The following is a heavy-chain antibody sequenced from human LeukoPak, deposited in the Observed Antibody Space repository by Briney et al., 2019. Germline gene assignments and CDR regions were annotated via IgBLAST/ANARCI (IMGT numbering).Heavy chain of an antibody. CDR3: ASPYSYGDAFDI. CDR1: GGSISSSSYY. J-gene: IGHJ3*02. D-gene: IGHD5-18*01. CDR2: IYYSGST. Sequence: SETLSLTCTVSGGSISSSSYYWGWIRQPPGKWLEWIGSIYYSGSTYYNPSLKSRVTISVDTSKNQFSLKLSSVTAADTAVYYCASPYSYGDAFDIWGQGTMVTVSS. V-gene: IGHV4-39*01.